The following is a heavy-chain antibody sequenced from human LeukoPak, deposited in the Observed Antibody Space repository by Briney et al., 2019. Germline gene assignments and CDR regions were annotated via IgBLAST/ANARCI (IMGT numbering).Heavy chain of an antibody. V-gene: IGHV3-30-3*01. CDR2: ISYDGSNK. D-gene: IGHD6-13*01. J-gene: IGHJ4*02. CDR3: ARGPRMYSSSWYSSYYFDY. CDR1: GFTFSSYA. Sequence: GRSLRLSCAASGFTFSSYAMHWVRQAPGKGLEWVAVISYDGSNKYYADSVKGRFTISRDNSKNTLYLQMNSLRAEDTAVYYCARGPRMYSSSWYSSYYFDYWGQGTLVTVSS.